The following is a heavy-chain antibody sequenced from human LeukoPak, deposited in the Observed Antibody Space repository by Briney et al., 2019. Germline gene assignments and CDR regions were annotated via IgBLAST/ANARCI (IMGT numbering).Heavy chain of an antibody. CDR1: GYIFTSYP. D-gene: IGHD3-10*01. V-gene: IGHV1-3*04. J-gene: IGHJ6*02. CDR3: ARGRITMVRGVTPLDYYYYGMDV. CDR2: INTGNGNT. Sequence: GASVKVSCKASGYIFTSYPIHWVRQAPGQRLEWMGWINTGNGNTKYSQRFEGRVTVTTDTSAAAAYMELSSLRSEDTAVYYCARGRITMVRGVTPLDYYYYGMDVWGQGTTVTVSS.